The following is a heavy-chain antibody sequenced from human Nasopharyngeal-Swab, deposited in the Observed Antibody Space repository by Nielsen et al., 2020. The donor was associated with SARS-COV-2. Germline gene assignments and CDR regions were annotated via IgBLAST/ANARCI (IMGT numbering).Heavy chain of an antibody. J-gene: IGHJ4*02. CDR2: IYPDGTA. Sequence: GESLKISCAASEFTVSANYMSWVRQAPGKGLERVSIIYPDGTAYYADSVKGRFTISRHNSKNTLYLQMNSLRPEDTAVYHCAGGYTSGYGRGEPLWVHWGQGTLVTVSS. CDR1: EFTVSANY. V-gene: IGHV3-53*04. CDR3: AGGYTSGYGRGEPLWVH. D-gene: IGHD5-18*01.